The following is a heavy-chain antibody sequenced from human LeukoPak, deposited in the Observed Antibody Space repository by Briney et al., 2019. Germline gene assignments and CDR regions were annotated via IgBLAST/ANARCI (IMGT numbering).Heavy chain of an antibody. CDR3: ASLGYDPNSSFPYAFDY. D-gene: IGHD6-6*01. CDR1: GGSISSSSYY. V-gene: IGHV4-39*01. Sequence: PSETLSLTCTVSGGSISSSSYYLGWIRQPPGKGLEWIGSIYYSGSTYYNPSLKSRVTISVDTSKNQFSLKLSSVTAADTAVYYCASLGYDPNSSFPYAFDYWGQGTLVTVSS. J-gene: IGHJ4*02. CDR2: IYYSGST.